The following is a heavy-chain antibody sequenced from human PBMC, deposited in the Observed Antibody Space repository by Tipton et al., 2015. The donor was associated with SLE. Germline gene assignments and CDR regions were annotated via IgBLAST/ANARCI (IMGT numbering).Heavy chain of an antibody. CDR1: GFTFSTFA. V-gene: IGHV3-23*01. D-gene: IGHD4-17*01. CDR3: ARGLFSDYGIDS. CDR2: LRGSGTNT. J-gene: IGHJ4*02. Sequence: SLRLSCAASGFTFSTFAMSWVRQAPGKGLDWVSTLRGSGTNTYYADSVKGRFTISRDNSNNTLYLQMNNLRVEDTAVYYCARGLFSDYGIDSWGQGTLVTVSS.